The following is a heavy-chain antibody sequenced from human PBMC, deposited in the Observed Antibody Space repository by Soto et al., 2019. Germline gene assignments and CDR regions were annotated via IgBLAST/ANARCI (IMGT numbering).Heavy chain of an antibody. CDR1: GLSLSSTRMA. D-gene: IGHD6-13*01. J-gene: IGHJ5*02. CDR3: ARMRQQLVGGSSWFDP. CDR2: IYWDDDK. V-gene: IGHV2-5*02. Sequence: SGPTLVNPTQTLTLTCTFSGLSLSSTRMAVGWIRQPPGKALEWLALIYWDDDKRYSPFLKSRLTITKDTSKNQVVLTMSNMDPVDTATYYCARMRQQLVGGSSWFDPWGQGTLVTVSS.